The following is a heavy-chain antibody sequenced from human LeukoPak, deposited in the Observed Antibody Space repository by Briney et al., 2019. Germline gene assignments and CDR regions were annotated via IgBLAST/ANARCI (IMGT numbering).Heavy chain of an antibody. Sequence: SETLSLTCTVSGGSISSSSYYWGWIRQPPGKGLEWIGSSYYSGSTYYNPSLKSRVTISVDTSKNQFSLKLSSVTAADTAVYYCARVTGGHLYFDYWGQGTLVTVSS. V-gene: IGHV4-39*07. CDR1: GGSISSSSYY. CDR3: ARVTGGHLYFDY. D-gene: IGHD6-25*01. J-gene: IGHJ4*02. CDR2: SYYSGST.